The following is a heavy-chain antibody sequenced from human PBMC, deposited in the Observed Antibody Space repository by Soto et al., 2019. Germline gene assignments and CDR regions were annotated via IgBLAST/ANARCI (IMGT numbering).Heavy chain of an antibody. D-gene: IGHD3-9*01. CDR3: AREHDVLTGYSFDY. Sequence: ASAQVSSNASSCSFIICAMYSVRQAPGQRREWMGWINAGNGNTKYSQKFQGRVTITRDTSASTAYMDLSSLTSEDTAVFYCAREHDVLTGYSFDYWGQGTLVTVSS. CDR1: SCSFIICA. CDR2: INAGNGNT. V-gene: IGHV1-3*01. J-gene: IGHJ4*02.